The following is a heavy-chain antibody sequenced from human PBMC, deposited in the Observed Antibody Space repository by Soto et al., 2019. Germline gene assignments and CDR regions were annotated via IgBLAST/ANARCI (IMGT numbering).Heavy chain of an antibody. CDR3: ARDRIQLWPRGWFDP. CDR1: GGTLSSYA. J-gene: IGHJ5*02. D-gene: IGHD5-18*01. CDR2: IIPIFGTA. Sequence: GTSVKFSCKASGGTLSSYAISWVRQAPGQGLEWMGGIIPIFGTANYAQKFQGRVTITADKSTSTAYMELSSLRSEDTAVYYCARDRIQLWPRGWFDPWGQGTLVTVSS. V-gene: IGHV1-69*06.